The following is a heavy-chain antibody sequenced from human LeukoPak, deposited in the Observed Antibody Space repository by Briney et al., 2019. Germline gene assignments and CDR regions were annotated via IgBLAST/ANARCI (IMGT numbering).Heavy chain of an antibody. J-gene: IGHJ4*02. CDR3: ARVGLLKPYDSSGLLGAWDY. V-gene: IGHV3-30-3*01. CDR1: GFTFSSYA. D-gene: IGHD3-22*01. CDR2: ISYDGSNK. Sequence: GGSLRLSCAASGFTFSSYAMHWVRQAPGKGLEWVAVISYDGSNKYYADSVKGRFTISRDNSKNTLYLQMNSLRAEDTAVYYCARVGLLKPYDSSGLLGAWDYWGQGTLVTVSS.